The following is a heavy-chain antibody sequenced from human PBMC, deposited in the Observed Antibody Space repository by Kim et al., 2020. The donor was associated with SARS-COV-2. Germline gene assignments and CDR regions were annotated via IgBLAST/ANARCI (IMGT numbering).Heavy chain of an antibody. CDR3: ARLAHPLLWFREPVGY. D-gene: IGHD3-10*01. Sequence: LNGRVTISVDTSKNQFSLKLSSVTAADTAVYYCARLAHPLLWFREPVGYWGQGTLVTVSS. V-gene: IGHV4-39*01. J-gene: IGHJ4*02.